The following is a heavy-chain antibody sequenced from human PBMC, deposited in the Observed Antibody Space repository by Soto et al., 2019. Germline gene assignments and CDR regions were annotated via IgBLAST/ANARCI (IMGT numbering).Heavy chain of an antibody. CDR3: AGTTSLQWYYTDV. Sequence: QVQLQQSGPGLVKPSQTLSLTCAISGDSVSSNSAAWNWIRQSPSGGLEWLGRTYYRSRWYNDYSVSVRSRITINPDTSKNQSSPQLNSVPPEDTALDYCAGTTSLQWYYTDVWGKGTTVTVSS. J-gene: IGHJ6*03. CDR1: GDSVSSNSAA. CDR2: TYYRSRWYN. D-gene: IGHD1-7*01. V-gene: IGHV6-1*01.